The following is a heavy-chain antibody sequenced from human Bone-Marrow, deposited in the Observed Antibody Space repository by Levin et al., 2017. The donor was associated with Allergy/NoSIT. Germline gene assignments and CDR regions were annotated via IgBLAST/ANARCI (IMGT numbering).Heavy chain of an antibody. CDR1: GFTFSSYS. CDR2: ISYDGSNK. CDR3: ARAPLYGDPRTRRFDY. D-gene: IGHD4-17*01. V-gene: IGHV3-30-3*01. Sequence: GESLKISCAASGFTFSSYSIHWVRQAPGKGLEWVAVISYDGSNKYYADSVKGRFTISRDNSKNTLYLQMDSLRAEDTAIYYCARAPLYGDPRTRRFDYWGQGTLVTVSS. J-gene: IGHJ4*02.